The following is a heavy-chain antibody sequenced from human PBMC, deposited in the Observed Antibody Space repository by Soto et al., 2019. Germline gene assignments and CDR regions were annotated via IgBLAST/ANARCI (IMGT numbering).Heavy chain of an antibody. J-gene: IGHJ4*02. CDR1: GYTFTGYY. CDR3: ARDPPQRYDFWSGYYPVY. CDR2: INPNSGGT. V-gene: IGHV1-2*02. D-gene: IGHD3-3*01. Sequence: QVQLVQSGAEVKKPGASVKVSCKASGYTFTGYYMHWVRQAPGQGLEWMGWINPNSGGTNYAQKFQGRVTMTRDTSISTAYMELSRQRSDDTAVYYCARDPPQRYDFWSGYYPVYWGQGTLVTVSS.